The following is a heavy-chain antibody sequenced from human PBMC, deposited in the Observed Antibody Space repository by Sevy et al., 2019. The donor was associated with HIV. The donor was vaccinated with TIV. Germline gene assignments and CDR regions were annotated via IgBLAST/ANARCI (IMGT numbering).Heavy chain of an antibody. D-gene: IGHD3-9*01. CDR3: VRTAGLTGSYEY. Sequence: GGSLRLSCAASGFTFTNFPMHWVRQAPGRGLEWVAIISFNGNHEFYADSVKGRFTISRDNSKSTLYLQMNSLRREYTAVYYCVRTAGLTGSYEYWGQGTQVTVSS. CDR1: GFTFTNFP. J-gene: IGHJ4*02. V-gene: IGHV3-30-3*01. CDR2: ISFNGNHE.